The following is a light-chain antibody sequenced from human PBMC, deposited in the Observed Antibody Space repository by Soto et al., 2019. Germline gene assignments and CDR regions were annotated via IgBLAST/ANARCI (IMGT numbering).Light chain of an antibody. CDR2: GAS. CDR1: QSVSSNS. J-gene: IGKJ4*01. V-gene: IGKV3-20*01. Sequence: EIVLTQSPGTLSLSPGERATLSCRASQSVSSNSLAWYQQKPGQAPRLLIYGASSRATGIPDRFSGSGSGTDFTLTISGLEPEDFAVYYCQQYYSTPLTFGGGTKVEIK. CDR3: QQYYSTPLT.